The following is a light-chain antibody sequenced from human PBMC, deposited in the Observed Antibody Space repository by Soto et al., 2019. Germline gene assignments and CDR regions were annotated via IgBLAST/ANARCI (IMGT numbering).Light chain of an antibody. Sequence: ALAPYFPERATIXCKSXQNVXHISMNNNFLAWYQQKPGHPPKLLIYCASTRVTGVPDRFSGSGSGTDYTLTISSLQAEDFAVYYCQPYFRIPRTFGQVTKVDIK. CDR2: CAS. CDR3: QPYFRIPRT. CDR1: QNVXHISMNNNF. J-gene: IGKJ1*01. V-gene: IGKV4-1*01.